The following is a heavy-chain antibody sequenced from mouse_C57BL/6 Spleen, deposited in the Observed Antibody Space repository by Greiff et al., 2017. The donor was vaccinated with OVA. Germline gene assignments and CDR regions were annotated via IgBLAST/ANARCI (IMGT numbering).Heavy chain of an antibody. CDR2: INPNNGGT. CDR1: GYTFTDYY. CDR3: AREHYYGSSSDYFDY. J-gene: IGHJ2*01. V-gene: IGHV1-26*01. D-gene: IGHD1-1*01. Sequence: VQLQQSGPELVKPGASVKISCKASGYTFTDYYMNWVKQSHGKSLEWIGDINPNNGGTSYNQKFKGKATLTVDKSSSTAYMELRSLTSEDSAVYYCAREHYYGSSSDYFDYWGQGTTLTVSS.